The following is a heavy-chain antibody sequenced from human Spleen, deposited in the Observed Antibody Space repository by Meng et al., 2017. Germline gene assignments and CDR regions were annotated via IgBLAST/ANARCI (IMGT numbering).Heavy chain of an antibody. Sequence: ASVKVSCKPSGYNFPDYYIHWVRRAPGQGLEWMGRINPKSGDTHYAQKFQARVTMTGDTSISTAYMELSRLRSDDTAVYYCARGMYYYDSSDAPNAFDIWGQGTMVTVSS. CDR2: INPKSGDT. V-gene: IGHV1-2*06. J-gene: IGHJ3*02. CDR3: ARGMYYYDSSDAPNAFDI. CDR1: GYNFPDYY. D-gene: IGHD3-22*01.